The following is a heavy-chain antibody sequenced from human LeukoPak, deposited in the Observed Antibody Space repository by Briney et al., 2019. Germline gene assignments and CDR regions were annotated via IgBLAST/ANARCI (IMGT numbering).Heavy chain of an antibody. CDR2: ISSGGATI. CDR1: GLTFSSYE. D-gene: IGHD3-3*01. CDR3: ARDFPIFGVDYYYYMDV. Sequence: PGGSLRLSCAASGLTFSSYEMNWVRQAPGKGLEWVSSISSGGATIYYADSVRGRFTISRDNAKNSLYLQMNSLRAEDTAVYYCARDFPIFGVDYYYYMDVWGKGTTVTVSS. V-gene: IGHV3-48*03. J-gene: IGHJ6*03.